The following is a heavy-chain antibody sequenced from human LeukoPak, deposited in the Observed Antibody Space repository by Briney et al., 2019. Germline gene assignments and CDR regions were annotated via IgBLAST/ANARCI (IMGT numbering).Heavy chain of an antibody. CDR3: ARGMISSLSPRGAFDI. V-gene: IGHV3-7*01. D-gene: IGHD6-6*01. CDR2: IKQGGSEK. J-gene: IGHJ3*02. Sequence: PGGSLRLSCAASGFTFTNHWMAWVRQAPGKGLEWVATIKQGGSEKFSVDSVKGRFTISRDNVKNSVYLQMNSLRVDDTAVYYCARGMISSLSPRGAFDIWGQGIKVTVSS. CDR1: GFTFTNHW.